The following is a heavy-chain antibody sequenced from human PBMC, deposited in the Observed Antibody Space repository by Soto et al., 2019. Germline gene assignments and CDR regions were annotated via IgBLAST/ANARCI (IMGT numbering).Heavy chain of an antibody. CDR2: INPNSGGT. V-gene: IGHV1-2*04. D-gene: IGHD3-22*01. Sequence: QVQLVQSGAEVKKPGASVKVSCKASGYTFTGYYMHWVRQAPGQGLEWMGWINPNSGGTNYAQKFQGWVTMTRDTSISTAYMELSRLRSDDTAVYYCARQTYYYDSSCYYLLDYWGQGTLVTVSS. CDR3: ARQTYYYDSSCYYLLDY. J-gene: IGHJ4*02. CDR1: GYTFTGYY.